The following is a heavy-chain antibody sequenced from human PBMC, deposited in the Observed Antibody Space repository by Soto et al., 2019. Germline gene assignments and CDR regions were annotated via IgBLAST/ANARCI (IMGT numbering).Heavy chain of an antibody. CDR2: ISGSGGST. CDR3: AKDLGFTEGYYYYGMDV. Sequence: GESLKISCAASGFTFSSYAMSWVRQAPGKGLEWVSAISGSGGSTYYADSVKGRFTISRDNSKNPLYLQMNSLRAEDTAVYYCAKDLGFTEGYYYYGMDVWGQGTTVTVSS. D-gene: IGHD1-26*01. J-gene: IGHJ6*02. V-gene: IGHV3-23*01. CDR1: GFTFSSYA.